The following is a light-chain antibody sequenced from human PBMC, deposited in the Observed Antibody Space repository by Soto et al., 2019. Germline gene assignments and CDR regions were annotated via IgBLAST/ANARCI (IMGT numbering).Light chain of an antibody. CDR2: DTS. J-gene: IGKJ1*01. CDR1: QSVSSS. V-gene: IGKV3-15*01. CDR3: QQYVHWPPGT. Sequence: EIVVTQSPATLSFSPGERVTLSCRASQSVSSSLAWYQQRPGQAPRLLIYDTSTRAAGIAARFSGSGSGTEFTLTISSLQSEDFAVYYCQQYVHWPPGTFGQGTKVDIK.